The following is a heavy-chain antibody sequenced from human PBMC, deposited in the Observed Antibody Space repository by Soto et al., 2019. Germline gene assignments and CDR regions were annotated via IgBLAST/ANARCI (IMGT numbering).Heavy chain of an antibody. Sequence: EVQMVESGGGLVKPGGSLRLSCAVSGFSFRDAWMNWVRQAPGKGLEWVGRIKSRAAGGAIDYAAPVKGRFTISRDDSEDTLYLQINSLKTEDTATYYCTTDGSFGGVVVAFHLWGQGTMLSVSS. J-gene: IGHJ3*01. CDR3: TTDGSFGGVVVAFHL. CDR2: IKSRAAGGAI. D-gene: IGHD3-10*01. CDR1: GFSFRDAW. V-gene: IGHV3-15*07.